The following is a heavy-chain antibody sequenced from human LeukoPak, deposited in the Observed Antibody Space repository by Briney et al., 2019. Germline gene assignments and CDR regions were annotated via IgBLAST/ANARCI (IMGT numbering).Heavy chain of an antibody. CDR3: ARDAGIVVVVAARVTDAFDI. V-gene: IGHV3-21*01. Sequence: GGSLRLSCAASGFTFSSYSMNWVRQAPGKGLEWVSSISSSSSYIYYADSVKGRFTISRDNAKNSLYLQVNSLRAEDTAVYYCARDAGIVVVVAARVTDAFDIWGQGTMVTVSS. D-gene: IGHD2-15*01. CDR2: ISSSSSYI. CDR1: GFTFSSYS. J-gene: IGHJ3*02.